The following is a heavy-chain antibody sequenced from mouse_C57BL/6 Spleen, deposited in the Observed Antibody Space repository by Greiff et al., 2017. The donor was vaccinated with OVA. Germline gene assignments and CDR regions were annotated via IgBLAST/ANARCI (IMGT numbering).Heavy chain of an antibody. V-gene: IGHV2-2*01. D-gene: IGHD2-5*01. J-gene: IGHJ4*01. Sequence: VMLVESGPGLVQPSQSLSITCTVSGFSLTSYGVHWVRQSPGKGLEWLGVIWSGGSTDYNAAFISRLSISKDNSKSQVFFKMNSLQADDTAIYYCARNLYSSHYYAMDYWGQGTSVTVSS. CDR3: ARNLYSSHYYAMDY. CDR2: IWSGGST. CDR1: GFSLTSYG.